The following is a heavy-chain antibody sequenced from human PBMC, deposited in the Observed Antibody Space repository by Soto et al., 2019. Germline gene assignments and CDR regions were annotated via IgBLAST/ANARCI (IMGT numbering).Heavy chain of an antibody. D-gene: IGHD3-3*01. CDR3: ARGKVYYFWSGYYTGGMDV. CDR1: GYTFTSYE. V-gene: IGHV1-8*01. Sequence: QVQLVQSGAEVMKPGASVKVSCKASGYTFTSYEINWVRQASGQGLEWMGWMNPNSGNTGYVQKFQGRVIMTRNTSTRTAYMELSSLRSEDTALYFCARGKVYYFWSGYYTGGMDVWGQGTTVIVSS. J-gene: IGHJ6*02. CDR2: MNPNSGNT.